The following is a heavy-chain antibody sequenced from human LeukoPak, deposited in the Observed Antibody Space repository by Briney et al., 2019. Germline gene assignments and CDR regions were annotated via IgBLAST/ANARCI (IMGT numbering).Heavy chain of an antibody. Sequence: SETLSLTCTVSGGSISSYYWSWIRQPPGKGLEWIGYIYYSGSTNYNPSLKSRVTISVDTSKNQFSLKLSSVTAADTAVYYCARDSKRRGIYAFDIWGQGTMVTVSS. CDR1: GGSISSYY. D-gene: IGHD2-15*01. J-gene: IGHJ3*02. CDR2: IYYSGST. CDR3: ARDSKRRGIYAFDI. V-gene: IGHV4-59*01.